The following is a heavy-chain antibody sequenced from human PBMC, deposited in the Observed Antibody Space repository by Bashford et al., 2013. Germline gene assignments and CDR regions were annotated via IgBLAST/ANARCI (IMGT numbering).Heavy chain of an antibody. CDR3: ASYDVEQVVPAATNHYYYYGMDV. Sequence: SVKVSCKASGGTFSSYAISWVRQAPGQGLEWMGGIIPIFGTANYAQKFQGRVTITADESTSTAYMELSSLRSEDTAVYYCASYDVEQVVPAATNHYYYYGMDVWGQGTTVTVSS. CDR1: GGTFSSYA. V-gene: IGHV1-69*13. CDR2: IIPIFGTA. D-gene: IGHD2-2*01. J-gene: IGHJ6*02.